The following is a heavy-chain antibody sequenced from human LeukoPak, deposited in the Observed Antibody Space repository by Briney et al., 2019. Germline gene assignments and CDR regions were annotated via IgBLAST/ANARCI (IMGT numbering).Heavy chain of an antibody. CDR3: AKDWAAAG. D-gene: IGHD6-13*01. V-gene: IGHV3-23*01. CDR1: GFPFSSYA. J-gene: IGHJ4*02. Sequence: PGGSLRLSCAASGFPFSSYAMSWVRQAPGKGLEWVSAISAGGRSTYYADSVKGRFTISRDNSKNTLYLQMNSLRAEDTAVYYCAKDWAAAGWGQGTLVTVSS. CDR2: ISAGGRST.